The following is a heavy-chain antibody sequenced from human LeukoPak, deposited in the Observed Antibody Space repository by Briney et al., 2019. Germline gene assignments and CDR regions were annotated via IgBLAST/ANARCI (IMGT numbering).Heavy chain of an antibody. D-gene: IGHD3-22*01. CDR2: INHSGST. CDR1: GGSFSGYY. Sequence: NPSETLSLTCAVYGGSFSGYYWSWIRQPPGKGLGWIGEINHSGSTNYNPSLKSRVTISVDTSKNQFSLKLSSVTAADTAVYYCARGVGDNDSSGYYYGSYYFDYWGQGTLVTVSS. J-gene: IGHJ4*02. V-gene: IGHV4-34*01. CDR3: ARGVGDNDSSGYYYGSYYFDY.